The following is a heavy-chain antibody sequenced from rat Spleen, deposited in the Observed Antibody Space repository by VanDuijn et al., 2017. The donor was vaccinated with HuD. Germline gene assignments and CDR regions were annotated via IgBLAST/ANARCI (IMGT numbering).Heavy chain of an antibody. CDR1: GFTFSNYG. D-gene: IGHD1-6*01. CDR2: ISYDGSNT. V-gene: IGHV5-29*01. CDR3: TRDRILRSTGFDY. Sequence: EVQLVESGGGLVQPGRSLKLSCAASGFTFSNYGMHWIRQAPTKGLEWVATISYDGSNTYYRDSVKGRFSISRDNAKSSLYLQMDSLRSEDTATYYCTRDRILRSTGFDYWGQGVMVTVSS. J-gene: IGHJ2*01.